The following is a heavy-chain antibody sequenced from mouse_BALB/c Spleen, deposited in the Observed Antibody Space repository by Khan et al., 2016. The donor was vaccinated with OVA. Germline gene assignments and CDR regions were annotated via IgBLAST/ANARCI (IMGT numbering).Heavy chain of an antibody. V-gene: IGHV1-7*01. Sequence: QVHVKQSGAELAKPGDSVKMSCTASGYTFTTYWIHWIKQRPGQGLEWIGYINPSTGYTEYNQKFKDKATLTTDESSSAAYLQLSTLTSEDSAVFDSKRRGIYGLIAFWGQGTLVTVSA. CDR2: INPSTGYT. CDR1: GYTFTTYW. J-gene: IGHJ3*01. D-gene: IGHD1-1*02. CDR3: KRRGIYGLIAF.